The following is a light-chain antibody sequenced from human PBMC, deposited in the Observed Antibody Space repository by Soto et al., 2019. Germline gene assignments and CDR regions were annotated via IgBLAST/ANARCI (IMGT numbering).Light chain of an antibody. Sequence: EVMMTQFPDTVSVTAGETVTLSCGASQSVRTNLAWYQQRPGQAPRLLIHYAATRASDIPARFSGSGSGTNFTLTISSLEPEDFAVYYCQQRSNWPPTWTFGQGTKVDIK. CDR1: QSVRTN. CDR2: YAA. CDR3: QQRSNWPPTWT. J-gene: IGKJ1*01. V-gene: IGKV3-11*01.